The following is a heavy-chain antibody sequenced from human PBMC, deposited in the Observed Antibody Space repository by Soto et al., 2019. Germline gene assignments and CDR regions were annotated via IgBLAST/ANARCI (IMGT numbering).Heavy chain of an antibody. D-gene: IGHD3-3*01. CDR2: INHTGGT. V-gene: IGHV4-34*01. CDR1: GGSANGYY. J-gene: IGHJ5*02. Sequence: SETLSLTCAVYGGSANGYYWNWIRQPPGKGLEWIGEINHTGGTHYTPSLKSRVTMSVDTSKNQFSLRLSSVTAADTAIYYCATRITVFGLLIPPFDPWGQGTQVTVSS. CDR3: ATRITVFGLLIPPFDP.